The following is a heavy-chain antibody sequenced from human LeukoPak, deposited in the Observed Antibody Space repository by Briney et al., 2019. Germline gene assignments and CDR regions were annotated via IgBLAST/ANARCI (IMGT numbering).Heavy chain of an antibody. V-gene: IGHV3-30*04. J-gene: IGHJ4*02. CDR3: ARDRGYSGYGGFDY. CDR1: GFTFSSYA. Sequence: PGGSLRLSCAASGFTFSSYAMHWVRQAPGKGLEWVAVISYDGSNKYYADSVKGRFTISRDNSKNTLYLQMNSLRAEDTAVYYCARDRGYSGYGGFDYWGQGTLVTVSS. CDR2: ISYDGSNK. D-gene: IGHD5-12*01.